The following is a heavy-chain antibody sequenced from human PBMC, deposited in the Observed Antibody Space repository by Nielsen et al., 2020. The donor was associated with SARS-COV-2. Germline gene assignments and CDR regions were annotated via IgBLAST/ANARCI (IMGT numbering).Heavy chain of an antibody. CDR2: IFSNDEK. CDR1: GFSLSNARMG. V-gene: IGHV2-26*01. D-gene: IGHD3-10*01. Sequence: SGPTLVKPTETLTLTCTVSGFSLSNARMGVSWIRQPPGKALEWLAHIFSNDEKSYSTSLKSRLTISKDTSKSQVVLTMTNMDPVDTATYYCARILYYYGSGSYYTRFDPWGQGTLVTVSS. CDR3: ARILYYYGSGSYYTRFDP. J-gene: IGHJ5*02.